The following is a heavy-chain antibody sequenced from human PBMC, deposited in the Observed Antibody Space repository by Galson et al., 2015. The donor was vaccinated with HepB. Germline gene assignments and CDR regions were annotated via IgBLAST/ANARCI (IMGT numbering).Heavy chain of an antibody. D-gene: IGHD6-19*01. CDR2: ISGGDGST. CDR3: AKGRVFRRLVRADYYFDY. V-gene: IGHV3-23*01. Sequence: SLRLSCAASGFTLTTHAMTWVRQAPGKGLEWVSGISGGDGSTYYADSVKGRFTISRDNSRNTLYLQINSLRAEDTAVYYCAKGRVFRRLVRADYYFDYWGQGTLVVVSS. J-gene: IGHJ4*02. CDR1: GFTLTTHA.